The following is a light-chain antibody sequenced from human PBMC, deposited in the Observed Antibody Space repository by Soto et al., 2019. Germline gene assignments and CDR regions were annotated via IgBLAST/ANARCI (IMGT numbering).Light chain of an antibody. CDR1: SSDVGGYNY. Sequence: LTQPASVSGSPVQSITISCTGTSSDVGGYNYVSWYQQHPGKAPKLMIYDVSNRPSGVSNRFSGSKSGNTASLTISGLQAEDEADYYCSSYTSSSLYVFGTGTKVTVL. J-gene: IGLJ1*01. V-gene: IGLV2-14*01. CDR2: DVS. CDR3: SSYTSSSLYV.